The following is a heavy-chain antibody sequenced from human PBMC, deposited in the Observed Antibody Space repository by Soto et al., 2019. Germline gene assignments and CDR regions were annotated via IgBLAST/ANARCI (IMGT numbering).Heavy chain of an antibody. D-gene: IGHD5-12*01. V-gene: IGHV1-69*06. Sequence: SVKVSCQASGGTFSSYAISWVRQAPGPGLEWMGGIIPIFGTANYAQKFQGRVTITADKSTSTAYMELSSLRSEDTAVYYCARGERERWLNYWGQGTLVTVSS. CDR1: GGTFSSYA. CDR3: ARGERERWLNY. CDR2: IIPIFGTA. J-gene: IGHJ4*02.